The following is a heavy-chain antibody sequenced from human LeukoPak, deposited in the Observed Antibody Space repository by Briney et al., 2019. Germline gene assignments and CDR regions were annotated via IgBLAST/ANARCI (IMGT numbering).Heavy chain of an antibody. CDR3: AKVVRTGNSMFDF. D-gene: IGHD2/OR15-2a*01. J-gene: IGHJ4*02. Sequence: GGSLRLSCAASGFTFSSYAMSWVRQAHGKGLEWVSGFSETNSGTYYADSVKGRFTISRDNSRNTLYLQMNSLGAEDTAEYFCAKVVRTGNSMFDFWGQGTLVTVSS. V-gene: IGHV3-23*01. CDR2: FSETNSGT. CDR1: GFTFSSYA.